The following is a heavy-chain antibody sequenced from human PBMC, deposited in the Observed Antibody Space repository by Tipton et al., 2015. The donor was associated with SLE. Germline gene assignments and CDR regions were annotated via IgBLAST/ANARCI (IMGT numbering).Heavy chain of an antibody. V-gene: IGHV4-39*07. D-gene: IGHD3-10*01. J-gene: IGHJ5*01. CDR1: GGSVSSGSYY. CDR2: IYYRGST. CDR3: ARGGSWFDS. Sequence: TLSLTCTVSGGSVSSGSYYWAWIRQPPGKGPEWIRTIYYRGSTDYNPSLKSRATISVDTSKNQFSLRLTSVTAADTAVYYCARGGSWFDSWGQGTLVTVSS.